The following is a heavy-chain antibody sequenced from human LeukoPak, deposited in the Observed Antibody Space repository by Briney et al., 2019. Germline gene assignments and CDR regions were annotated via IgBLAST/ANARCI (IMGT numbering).Heavy chain of an antibody. Sequence: GGSLRLSCAASGFSFTNAWMSWVRQGPGKGLEWVGRIESKSDGGPTEYAAPVKGRFTISRDDSKNTLYLQMNSLKAEDTAVYYCTTYSINMVRGVLGYWGQGTPVTVSS. CDR1: GFSFTNAW. J-gene: IGHJ4*02. CDR2: IESKSDGGPT. CDR3: TTYSINMVRGVLGY. V-gene: IGHV3-15*04. D-gene: IGHD3-10*01.